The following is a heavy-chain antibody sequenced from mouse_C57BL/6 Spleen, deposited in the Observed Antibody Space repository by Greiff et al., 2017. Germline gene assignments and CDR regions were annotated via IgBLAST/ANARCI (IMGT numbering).Heavy chain of an antibody. Sequence: QVQLQQPGTELVKPGASVKLSCKASGYTFTSYWMHWVQQRPGQGLEWIGNINPSNGGTNYNENFKSKATLTVDKSSSTAYMQLSSLTSEDSAVYYCARCRVTTVVDCAMDYWGQGTSVTVSS. V-gene: IGHV1-53*01. J-gene: IGHJ4*01. CDR3: ARCRVTTVVDCAMDY. CDR2: INPSNGGT. D-gene: IGHD1-1*01. CDR1: GYTFTSYW.